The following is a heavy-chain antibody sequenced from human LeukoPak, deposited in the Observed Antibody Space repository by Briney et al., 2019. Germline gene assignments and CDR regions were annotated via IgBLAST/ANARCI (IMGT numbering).Heavy chain of an antibody. J-gene: IGHJ1*01. Sequence: GGSLRLSCAASGFTFSSYAMHWVRQAPGKGLEYVSSISSNGGSTYYANSVKGRFTISRDNSKNTLYLQMGSLRAEDMAVYYCAPRSSWSLRYFQHWGQGTLVPVSS. CDR3: APRSSWSLRYFQH. D-gene: IGHD6-13*01. CDR2: ISSNGGST. V-gene: IGHV3-64*01. CDR1: GFTFSSYA.